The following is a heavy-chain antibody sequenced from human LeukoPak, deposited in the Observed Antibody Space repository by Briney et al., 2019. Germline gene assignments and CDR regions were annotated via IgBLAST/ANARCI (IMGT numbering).Heavy chain of an antibody. J-gene: IGHJ4*02. V-gene: IGHV1-2*02. CDR2: INPNSGGT. CDR1: GYTFTGYY. D-gene: IGHD3-3*01. Sequence: GASVKVSCKASGYTFTGYYMHWVRQAPGQGLEWMGWINPNSGGTNYAQKFQGRVTMTRDTSISTAYMELSRLRSDDTAVYYCARDGGRDFWSGWSNQADYWGQGTLVTVSS. CDR3: ARDGGRDFWSGWSNQADY.